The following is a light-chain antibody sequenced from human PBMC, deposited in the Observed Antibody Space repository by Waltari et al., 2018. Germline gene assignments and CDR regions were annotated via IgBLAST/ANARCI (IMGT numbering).Light chain of an antibody. CDR1: QSISSW. V-gene: IGKV1-5*01. CDR3: QQLKSYPIT. Sequence: DIQMTQSPSTLSASVGDRVTITCRASQSISSWLAWYQQKPGKAPKLLIYDASSLESGVPSRVSGSGSGTEFTLTISSLQPDDFATYYCQQLKSYPITFGGGTKVEIK. CDR2: DAS. J-gene: IGKJ4*01.